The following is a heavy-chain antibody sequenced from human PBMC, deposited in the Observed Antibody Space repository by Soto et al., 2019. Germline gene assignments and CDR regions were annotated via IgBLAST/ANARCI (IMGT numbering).Heavy chain of an antibody. V-gene: IGHV2-26*01. CDR2: IFSSDEK. Sequence: QVTLKESGPVLVKPTETLTLTCTVSGFSLSNAKMAVSWIRQPPGKAPEWLAHIFSSDEKSYSTSLKSRLTISKDTSKSQVVLTLTNMDPVDTATYYCARLDSSAYSFDYWGQGTLVTVSS. CDR1: GFSLSNAKMA. D-gene: IGHD3-22*01. J-gene: IGHJ4*02. CDR3: ARLDSSAYSFDY.